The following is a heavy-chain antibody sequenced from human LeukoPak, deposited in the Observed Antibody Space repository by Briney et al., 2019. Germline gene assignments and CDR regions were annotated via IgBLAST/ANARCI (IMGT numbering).Heavy chain of an antibody. CDR3: AREGAFEAPGEFDY. J-gene: IGHJ4*02. CDR1: GFTFSSYA. CDR2: ISYDGSNK. V-gene: IGHV3-30*04. D-gene: IGHD3-10*01. Sequence: GGSLRLSCAASGFTFSSYAMHWVRQAPGKGLEWVAVISYDGSNKYYADSVKGRFTISRDNSKNTLYLQMSSLRAEDTAVYYCAREGAFEAPGEFDYWGQGTLVTVSS.